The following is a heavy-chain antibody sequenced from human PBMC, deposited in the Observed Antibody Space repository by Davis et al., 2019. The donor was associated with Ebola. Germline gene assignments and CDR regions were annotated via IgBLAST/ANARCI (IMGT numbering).Heavy chain of an antibody. V-gene: IGHV1-46*01. Sequence: AASVKVSCKASGYTFTSYYMHWVRQAPGQGLEWMGIINPSGGSTSYAQKFQGRVTMTRDTSTSTVYMELSSLRSEDTAVYYCARVGQLWLKESYYYYGMDVWGKGTTVTVSS. CDR3: ARVGQLWLKESYYYYGMDV. J-gene: IGHJ6*04. CDR2: INPSGGST. CDR1: GYTFTSYY. D-gene: IGHD5-18*01.